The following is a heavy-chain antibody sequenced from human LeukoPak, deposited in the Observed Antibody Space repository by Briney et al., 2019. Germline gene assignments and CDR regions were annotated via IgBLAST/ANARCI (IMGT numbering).Heavy chain of an antibody. V-gene: IGHV3-11*01. D-gene: IGHD7-27*01. CDR2: ISQTGTDM. J-gene: IGHJ4*02. CDR3: GRGHWGLDY. Sequence: GGSLRLSCAVSGFTFSDHYMTWVRQAPGKGLEWVSWISQTGTDMSYSDSVKGRFTISRDNARNSLFLQMDSLRPEDTAVYYCGRGHWGLDYWGQGTLLTVFS. CDR1: GFTFSDHY.